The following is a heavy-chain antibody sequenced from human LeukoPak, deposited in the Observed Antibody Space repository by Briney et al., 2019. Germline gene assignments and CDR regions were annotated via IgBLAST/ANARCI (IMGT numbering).Heavy chain of an antibody. CDR1: GFTFDDYA. Sequence: PGRSLRLSCAASGFTFDDYAMHWVRQAPGKGLEWVSGIRSNSGSIGYADSVQGRFTISRDNAKNSLYLQMNSLRAEDTALYYCAKGAGGSGSYLPYYFDYWGQGTLVTVSS. CDR2: IRSNSGSI. CDR3: AKGAGGSGSYLPYYFDY. V-gene: IGHV3-9*01. J-gene: IGHJ4*02. D-gene: IGHD1-26*01.